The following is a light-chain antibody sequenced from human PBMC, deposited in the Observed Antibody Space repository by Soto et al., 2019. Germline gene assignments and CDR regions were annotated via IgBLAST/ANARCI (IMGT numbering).Light chain of an antibody. Sequence: QSVLTQPPSVSGAPGQRVTISCTGSSSNIGAGYDVHWYQQLPGTAPKLLIYGNSNRPSGVPDRFSGSKSGTSASLTITGLSAEGEGVNISPSYNTSPRALFGGGTPRTLL. CDR2: GNS. J-gene: IGLJ3*02. CDR1: SSNIGAGYD. V-gene: IGLV1-40*01. CDR3: PSYNTSPRAL.